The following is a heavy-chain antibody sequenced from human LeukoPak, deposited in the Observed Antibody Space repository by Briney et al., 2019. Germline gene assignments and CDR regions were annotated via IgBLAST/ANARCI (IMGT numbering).Heavy chain of an antibody. D-gene: IGHD5-12*01. CDR2: IKQDGSEK. V-gene: IGHV3-7*04. CDR1: VFTFSNYE. J-gene: IGHJ4*02. CDR3: ARDGTYTDYDPDFDI. Sequence: GGSLTLSCAASVFTFSNYEMNWVRQAPGKGLEWVANIKQDGSEKYYVDSVKGRFTISRDNAKNSLYLQMNSLRAEDTAVFYCARDGTYTDYDPDFDIWGQGTLVTVSS.